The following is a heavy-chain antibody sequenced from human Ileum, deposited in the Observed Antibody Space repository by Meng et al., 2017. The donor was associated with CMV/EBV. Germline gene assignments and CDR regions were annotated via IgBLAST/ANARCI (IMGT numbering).Heavy chain of an antibody. J-gene: IGHJ6*02. CDR1: GYTFNTYG. CDR3: ARSPVVSTAGSDGYYYEYNVDV. D-gene: IGHD3-22*01. Sequence: ASVKVSCKASGYTFNTYGISWGRQAPGQGLEWMGWIYGYNGKTNYARKFQGRVTMTTDTSTNTGYMERRSLRYDDTAVYYCARSPVVSTAGSDGYYYEYNVDVWGQGTTVTVSS. CDR2: IYGYNGKT. V-gene: IGHV1-18*01.